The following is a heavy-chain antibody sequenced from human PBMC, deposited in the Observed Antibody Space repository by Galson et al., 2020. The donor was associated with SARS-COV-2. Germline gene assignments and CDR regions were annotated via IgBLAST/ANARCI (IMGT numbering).Heavy chain of an antibody. CDR2: ISYDGSNK. D-gene: IGHD3-22*01. CDR3: ARVGELYDSSDVGYFDY. J-gene: IGHJ4*02. Sequence: GGSLRLSCAASGFTFSSYAMHWVRQAPGKGLEWVAVISYDGSNKYYADSVKGRFTISRDNSKNTLYLQMNSLRAEDTAVYYCARVGELYDSSDVGYFDYWGQGTLVTVSS. V-gene: IGHV3-30*01. CDR1: GFTFSSYA.